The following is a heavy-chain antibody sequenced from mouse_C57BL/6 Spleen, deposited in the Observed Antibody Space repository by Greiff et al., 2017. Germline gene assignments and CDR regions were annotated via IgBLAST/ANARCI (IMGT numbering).Heavy chain of an antibody. J-gene: IGHJ3*01. D-gene: IGHD1-3*01. V-gene: IGHV1-69*01. CDR3: ARREVNSAWFAY. CDR2: IDPSDSYT. Sequence: QVQLQQSGAELVMPGASVKLSCKASGYTFTSYWMHWVKQRPGQGLEWIGEIDPSDSYTNYNQKFKGKSTLTVDKSSSTAYMQLSSLTSEDSAVYYCARREVNSAWFAYWGQGTLVTVSA. CDR1: GYTFTSYW.